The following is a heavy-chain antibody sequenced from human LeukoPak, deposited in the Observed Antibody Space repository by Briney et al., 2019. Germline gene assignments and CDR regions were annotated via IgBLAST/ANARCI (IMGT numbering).Heavy chain of an antibody. J-gene: IGHJ4*02. CDR3: ATEGFYY. CDR2: ISRSGDIT. V-gene: IGHV3-23*01. CDR1: GPEVTKY. Sequence: GGSLRLSCAASGPEVTKYRVQGPRDSAGAGLEYISGISRSGDITHYADSVKGRFTISRDNVQNTLYLQMNSLRADDTALYYCATEGFYYWGPGTQVTVSS.